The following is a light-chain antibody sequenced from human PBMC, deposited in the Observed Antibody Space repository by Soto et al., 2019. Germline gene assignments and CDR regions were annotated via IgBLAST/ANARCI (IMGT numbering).Light chain of an antibody. CDR2: ADT. J-gene: IGLJ1*01. Sequence: QSVLTQPPSVSGTTGQRITISCTGSSSNIGPTYDVHWYQQLPGTAPKLLIYADTNRPSGDPDRFSGSKSGTSDSLAITGLQAEDEADFVCQSYDSSLSGYVVGSGTKVTVL. V-gene: IGLV1-40*01. CDR3: QSYDSSLSGYV. CDR1: SSNIGPTYD.